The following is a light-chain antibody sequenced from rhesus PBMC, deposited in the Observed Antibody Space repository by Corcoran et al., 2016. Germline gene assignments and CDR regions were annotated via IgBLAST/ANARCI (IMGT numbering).Light chain of an antibody. V-gene: IGKV1-74*01. CDR2: KPS. CDR3: RHGYGTPLT. CDR1: ENVNKY. J-gene: IGKJ4*01. Sequence: DIQMTQSPSSLAASVGDRVTITCRASENVNKYLNWYQQKPGKAPKLLSYKPSTLQSGVPSRFSGSGSGTDYTFTIRSLQPEDVAIYYCRHGYGTPLTFGGGTKVELK.